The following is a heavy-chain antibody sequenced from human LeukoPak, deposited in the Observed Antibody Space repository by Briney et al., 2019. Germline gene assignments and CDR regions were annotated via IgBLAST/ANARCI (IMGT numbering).Heavy chain of an antibody. Sequence: GGSLRLSCAASGFTFSSYAMSWVRQAPGKGLEWVSAISGSGGSTYYADSVKGRFTICRDNSKNTLYLQMNTLRAEDTAVYYCAKDGIAVAGTPYYFDFWGQGTLVTVSS. D-gene: IGHD6-19*01. V-gene: IGHV3-23*01. J-gene: IGHJ4*02. CDR3: AKDGIAVAGTPYYFDF. CDR1: GFTFSSYA. CDR2: ISGSGGST.